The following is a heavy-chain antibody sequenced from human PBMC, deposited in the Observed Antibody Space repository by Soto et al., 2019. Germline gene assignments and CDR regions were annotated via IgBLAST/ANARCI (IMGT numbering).Heavy chain of an antibody. CDR1: EFIWGNFW. J-gene: IGHJ5*02. V-gene: IGHV3-7*03. CDR3: ARYRSLDP. CDR2: IKEDGSEK. D-gene: IGHD3-16*02. Sequence: PGGPRKPPVPDPEFIWGNFWLSWVRQAPGMGLQWVASIKEDGSEKYYVDPVKGRFTVSRENAKNSLYLQMNSLRAEDTAVYYCARYRSLDPWGQGILVTVSS.